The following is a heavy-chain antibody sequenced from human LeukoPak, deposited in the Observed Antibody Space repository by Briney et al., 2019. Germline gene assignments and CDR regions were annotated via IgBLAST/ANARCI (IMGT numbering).Heavy chain of an antibody. J-gene: IGHJ6*04. CDR3: ARFTYTPRPSDV. CDR2: IHSSGGT. Sequence: SETLSLTCSVSGGSISGYYWGWIRQPPGQTLEWIGYIHSSGGTNYNPSLQSRVTMSVDTSMNQFSLRLSSVTAADTAVYYCARFTYTPRPSDVWGKGTTVTVSS. V-gene: IGHV4-4*09. D-gene: IGHD3-16*01. CDR1: GGSISGYY.